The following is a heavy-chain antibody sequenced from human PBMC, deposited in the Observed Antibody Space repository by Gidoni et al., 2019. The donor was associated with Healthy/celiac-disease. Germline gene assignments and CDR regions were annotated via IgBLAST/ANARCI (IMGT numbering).Heavy chain of an antibody. J-gene: IGHJ4*02. V-gene: IGHV4-34*01. D-gene: IGHD6-19*01. CDR1: GGSFRGYS. CDR3: ARGPYRGRAVAAAIGNYFDY. Sequence: QVQLQQWGAGLLKPSETLSLTCAVYGGSFRGYSWSWIRQPPGKGLEWIGEINHSGSTNYNPSLKRRVTISVDTSKNQFSLKLSSVTAADTAVYYCARGPYRGRAVAAAIGNYFDYWGQGTLVTVSS. CDR2: INHSGST.